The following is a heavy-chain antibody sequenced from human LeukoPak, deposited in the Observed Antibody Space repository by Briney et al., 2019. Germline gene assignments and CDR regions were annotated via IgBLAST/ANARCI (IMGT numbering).Heavy chain of an antibody. V-gene: IGHV1-2*02. D-gene: IGHD3-9*01. CDR1: GYTFTDFY. J-gene: IGHJ4*02. CDR3: ARGHIVTASFDY. CDR2: INLNSGDT. Sequence: GASVKVSRKASGYTFTDFYTYWVRQAPGQGLEWMGWINLNSGDTNYAQNFQGRVTMTRDTSITTAYMELTSLRSDDTAMYYCARGHIVTASFDYWGQGSLVTVSS.